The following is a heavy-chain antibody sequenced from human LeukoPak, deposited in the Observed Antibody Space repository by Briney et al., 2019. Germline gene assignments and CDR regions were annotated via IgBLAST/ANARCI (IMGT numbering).Heavy chain of an antibody. V-gene: IGHV1-69*05. CDR3: ARAPGIQLPMDV. CDR1: GGTFGSYA. D-gene: IGHD5-18*01. CDR2: IIPIFGTA. J-gene: IGHJ6*03. Sequence: ASVKVSCKASGGTFGSYAISWVRQPPGQGLEWMGGIIPIFGTANYAQKFQGRVTITTDESTSTAYMELSSLRSEDTAVYYCARAPGIQLPMDVWGKGTTVTVSS.